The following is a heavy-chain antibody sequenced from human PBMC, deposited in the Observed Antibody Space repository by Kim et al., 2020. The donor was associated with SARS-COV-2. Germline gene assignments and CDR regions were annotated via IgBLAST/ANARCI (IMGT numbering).Heavy chain of an antibody. V-gene: IGHV3-30*02. D-gene: IGHD2-2*01. CDR3: AKLPSSYCSSTSCWDY. J-gene: IGHJ4*02. Sequence: SVKGRFTIPRDNSKNTLYLQMNSLRAEDTAVYYCAKLPSSYCSSTSCWDYWGQGTLVTVSS.